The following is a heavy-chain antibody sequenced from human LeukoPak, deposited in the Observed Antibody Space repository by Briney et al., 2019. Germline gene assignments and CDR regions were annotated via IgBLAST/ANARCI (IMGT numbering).Heavy chain of an antibody. CDR1: GYTFTIYY. Sequence: ASVKVSCKASGYTFTIYYMHWVRQAPGQGLGWMGIINHTGGRTSYAQKFQGRVTMTRDTATSTVYMELSSLRSEDTAVYYCARDGPHITMVRGVITGGFDYWGGGALVALSS. V-gene: IGHV1-46*01. J-gene: IGHJ4*02. CDR2: INHTGGRT. CDR3: ARDGPHITMVRGVITGGFDY. D-gene: IGHD3-10*01.